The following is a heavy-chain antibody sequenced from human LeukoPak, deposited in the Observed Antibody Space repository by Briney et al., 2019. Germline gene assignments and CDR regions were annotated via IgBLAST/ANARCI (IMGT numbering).Heavy chain of an antibody. CDR1: GGSISSGDYY. D-gene: IGHD6-19*01. CDR2: IYYSGST. CDR3: ARDGRIAVAGFYYYYGMDV. Sequence: SETLSLTCTVSGGSISSGDYYWSWIRQPPGKGLEWIGYIYYSGSTYCSPSLKSRVTISVDTSKNQFSLKLSSVTAADTAMYYCARDGRIAVAGFYYYYGMDVWGQGTTVTVSS. J-gene: IGHJ6*02. V-gene: IGHV4-30-4*02.